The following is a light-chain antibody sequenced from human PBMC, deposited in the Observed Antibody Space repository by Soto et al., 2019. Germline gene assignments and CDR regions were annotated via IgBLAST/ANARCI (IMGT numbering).Light chain of an antibody. CDR3: QQTYTTLSIT. V-gene: IGKV1-39*01. CDR2: AAS. J-gene: IGKJ5*01. CDR1: ESISRH. Sequence: DIQMTQSPSSLSGSVGVRVTITCRASESISRHLNWYQQKPGKAPKLLIYAASSLQNGVPSRFRGGGSGTDFTLTISNLQPEDFATYYCQQTYTTLSITFGQGTRLDIK.